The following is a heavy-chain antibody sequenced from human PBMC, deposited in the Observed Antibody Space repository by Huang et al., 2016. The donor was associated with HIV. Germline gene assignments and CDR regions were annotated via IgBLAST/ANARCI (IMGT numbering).Heavy chain of an antibody. CDR1: GGSITSSSYY. J-gene: IGHJ3*02. V-gene: IGHV4-39*01. Sequence: QLQLQGSGPGLVKPSETLSLTCTVSGGSITSSSYYWGWIRQPPGKGLDGVGSIYYSGSPDHNPSLKSRGTVSVDTSKNQFSLKLSSVTAADTAVYYCARHFSYYDSSGYTPWDAFDIWGQGTMVTVSS. CDR3: ARHFSYYDSSGYTPWDAFDI. D-gene: IGHD3-22*01. CDR2: IYYSGSP.